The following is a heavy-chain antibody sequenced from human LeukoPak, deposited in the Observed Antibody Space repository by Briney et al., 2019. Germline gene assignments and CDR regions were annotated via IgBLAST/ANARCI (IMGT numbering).Heavy chain of an antibody. CDR2: IYPGDSDT. D-gene: IGHD3-3*01. CDR1: GYSFTSYW. V-gene: IGHV5-51*01. J-gene: IGHJ4*02. Sequence: GESLKISCKGSGYSFTSYWIGWVRQMPGKGQEWMGIIYPGDSDTRYSPSFQGQVTISADKSISTAYLQWSSLKASDTAMYYCARHSDKDYDFWSGYAAALDYWGQGTLVTVSS. CDR3: ARHSDKDYDFWSGYAAALDY.